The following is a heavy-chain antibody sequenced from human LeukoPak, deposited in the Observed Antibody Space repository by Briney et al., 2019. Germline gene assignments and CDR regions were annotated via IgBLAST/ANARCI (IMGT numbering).Heavy chain of an antibody. CDR2: ISSSGTTI. D-gene: IGHD3-22*01. Sequence: PGGSLRLSCTTPGFTFSSFAVHWVRLAPGRGLEWVSYISSSGTTIYYLDSVRGRFTISRDNAKNSLYLQMKSLRAEDTAVYYCAREGSYSDTTGYYRSFDYWGQGTLVTVSS. J-gene: IGHJ4*02. CDR1: GFTFSSFA. V-gene: IGHV3-48*01. CDR3: AREGSYSDTTGYYRSFDY.